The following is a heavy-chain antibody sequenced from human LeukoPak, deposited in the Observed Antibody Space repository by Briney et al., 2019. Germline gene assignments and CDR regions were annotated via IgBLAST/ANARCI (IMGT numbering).Heavy chain of an antibody. J-gene: IGHJ4*02. CDR2: MNPNSGNT. CDR3: ARATPGGLHGYSFDY. CDR1: GYTFKNYD. Sequence: VASVKVSCKASGYTFKNYDIKWVRQATGQGLEWMAWMNPNSGNTGFAQKFQDRVSMTRDTSINTAYMELTSLRSVDTAVYYCARATPGGLHGYSFDYWGQGTVVTVYS. V-gene: IGHV1-8*02. D-gene: IGHD5-24*01.